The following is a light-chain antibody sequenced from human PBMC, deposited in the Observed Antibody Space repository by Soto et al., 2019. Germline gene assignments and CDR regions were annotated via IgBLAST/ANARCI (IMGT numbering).Light chain of an antibody. V-gene: IGKV1-5*03. CDR2: KAS. Sequence: EIQMSQSASTLSGSVGDRVTITCRASQTISSWLAWYQQKPGKAPKLLIYKASTLKSGVPSRFSGSGSGTEFTLTISSLQPDDFATYYCHSRAFAQGTRLEIK. CDR1: QTISSW. CDR3: HSRA. J-gene: IGKJ5*01.